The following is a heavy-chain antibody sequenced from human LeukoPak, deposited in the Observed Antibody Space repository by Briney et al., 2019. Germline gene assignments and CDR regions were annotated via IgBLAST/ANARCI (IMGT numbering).Heavy chain of an antibody. Sequence: SLKVSCQDSGYTFTDYYMHWVRPAPAQGLEWMGWINPNSAGTNYAQNFQGRVTMTRDTSINTAYMELTRLRSDDTAVYYCARRYCSSTSCYYFDYWGQGTLVTVSS. CDR3: ARRYCSSTSCYYFDY. J-gene: IGHJ4*02. D-gene: IGHD2-2*01. CDR2: INPNSAGT. V-gene: IGHV1-2*02. CDR1: GYTFTDYY.